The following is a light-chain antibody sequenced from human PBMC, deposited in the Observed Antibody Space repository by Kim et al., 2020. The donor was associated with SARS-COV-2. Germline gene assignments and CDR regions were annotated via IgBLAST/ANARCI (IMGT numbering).Light chain of an antibody. CDR1: QSVSSNY. Sequence: SPGERATLSCRASQSVSSNYLAWYQQKPGQAPRLLIFGASSRATGIPDRFRGSGSGTDFTLTISRLEPEDFAVYYCQQYGSSPRTFGQGTKVDIK. J-gene: IGKJ1*01. CDR3: QQYGSSPRT. V-gene: IGKV3-20*01. CDR2: GAS.